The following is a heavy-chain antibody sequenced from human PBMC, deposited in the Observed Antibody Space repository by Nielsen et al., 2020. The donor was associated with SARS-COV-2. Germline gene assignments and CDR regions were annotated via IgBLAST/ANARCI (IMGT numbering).Heavy chain of an antibody. CDR2: ISGSGGST. CDR3: AKDEAAGTRSFYYMDV. Sequence: GESLKISYAASGFTFSSYAMSWVRQAPGKGLEWVSAISGSGGSTYYADSVKGRFTISRDNSKNTLYLQMNSLRAEDTAVYYCAKDEAAGTRSFYYMDVWGKGTTVTVSS. D-gene: IGHD6-13*01. J-gene: IGHJ6*03. CDR1: GFTFSSYA. V-gene: IGHV3-23*01.